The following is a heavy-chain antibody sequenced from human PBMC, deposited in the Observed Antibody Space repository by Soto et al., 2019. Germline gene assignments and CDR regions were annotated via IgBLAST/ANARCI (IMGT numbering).Heavy chain of an antibody. CDR1: GFTVSSNY. CDR2: IYSGGST. J-gene: IGHJ3*02. CDR3: ARVSLTPAARPGDDAFDI. V-gene: IGHV3-53*01. D-gene: IGHD6-6*01. Sequence: GGSLRLSCAASGFTVSSNYMSWVRQAPGKGLEWVSVIYSGGSTYYADSVKGRFTISRDNSKNTLYLQMNSLRAEDTAVYYCARVSLTPAARPGDDAFDIWGQGTMVTVSS.